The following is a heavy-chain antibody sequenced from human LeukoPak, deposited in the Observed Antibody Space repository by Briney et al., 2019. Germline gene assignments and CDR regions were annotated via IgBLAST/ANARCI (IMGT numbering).Heavy chain of an antibody. J-gene: IGHJ3*02. V-gene: IGHV3-23*01. CDR2: INNSGGAT. CDR1: GSTFRNYG. Sequence: GGSLRLSCAVSGSTFRNYGMSWVRQAPGKGLEWVSSINNSGGATYYADSVKGRFTISRDNSKNTLYLQMNSLRAEDTAVYYCAKKFDYYDSSGYYRARTLDAFDIWGQGTMVTVSS. D-gene: IGHD3-22*01. CDR3: AKKFDYYDSSGYYRARTLDAFDI.